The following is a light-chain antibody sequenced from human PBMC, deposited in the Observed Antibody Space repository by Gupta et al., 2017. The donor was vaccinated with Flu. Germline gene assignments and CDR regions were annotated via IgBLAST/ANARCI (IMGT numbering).Light chain of an antibody. CDR2: SAS. V-gene: IGKV1-39*01. CDR1: QNINNF. Sequence: PSSLSASVGDRVTIACRASQNINNFLTWYQHKPGKAPKLLIFSASSLQDGVPSRFNGSGSGTDFTLTISSLQPEDFATYYCQQTYDPVTSFGHGTKVEIK. J-gene: IGKJ2*03. CDR3: QQTYDPVTS.